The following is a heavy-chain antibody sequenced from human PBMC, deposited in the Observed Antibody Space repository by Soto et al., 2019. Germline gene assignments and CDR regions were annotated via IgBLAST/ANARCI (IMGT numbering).Heavy chain of an antibody. D-gene: IGHD3-10*01. Sequence: SETLSLTCTVSGGSISSTTYYWGWIRQPPGKGLEWIGGIFYNGGTYYNPSLKSRVTISVDTPKNQFSLKLSSVTAADTAVYYCAREIGEVDAFDIWGQGTMVTVSS. CDR1: GGSISSTTYY. CDR3: AREIGEVDAFDI. V-gene: IGHV4-39*01. CDR2: IFYNGGT. J-gene: IGHJ3*02.